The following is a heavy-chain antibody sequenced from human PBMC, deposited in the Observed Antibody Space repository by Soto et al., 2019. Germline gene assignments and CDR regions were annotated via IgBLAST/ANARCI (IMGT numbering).Heavy chain of an antibody. V-gene: IGHV3-64*01. CDR3: ARGVVVVTAPYGMDV. Sequence: EVQLVESGGGLVQPGGSLRLSCAASGFTFSSYAMHWVRQAPGKGLEYVSAISSNGGSTYYANSVKGRFTISRDNSKNTLYLQMGSLRAEDMAVYYCARGVVVVTAPYGMDVWGQGTTVTVSS. J-gene: IGHJ6*02. CDR2: ISSNGGST. D-gene: IGHD2-15*01. CDR1: GFTFSSYA.